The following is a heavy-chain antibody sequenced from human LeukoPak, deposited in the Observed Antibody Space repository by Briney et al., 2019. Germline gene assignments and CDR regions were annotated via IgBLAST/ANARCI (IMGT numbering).Heavy chain of an antibody. CDR2: FDPEDGET. Sequence: ASVKVSCKVSGYTLTELSMHWVRQAPGTGLEWMGGFDPEDGETIYAQKFQDRVTMTEDTSTDTAYMELSSLRSEDTAVYYCATVRGYSYGFDYWGQGTLVTVS. CDR3: ATVRGYSYGFDY. CDR1: GYTLTELS. D-gene: IGHD5-18*01. V-gene: IGHV1-24*01. J-gene: IGHJ4*02.